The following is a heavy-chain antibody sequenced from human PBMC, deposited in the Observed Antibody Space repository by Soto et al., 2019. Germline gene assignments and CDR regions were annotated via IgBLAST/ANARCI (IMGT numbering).Heavy chain of an antibody. J-gene: IGHJ6*02. D-gene: IGHD3-10*01. V-gene: IGHV3-21*01. CDR2: ISSSSSYI. Sequence: GGSLRLSCAASGFTFSSYSMNWVRQAPGKGLEWVSSISSSSSYIYYADSVKGRFTISRDNAKNSLYLQMNSLRAEDTAVYYCARDMYYYGSGSYYIYYYYYGMDVWGQGTTVTVSS. CDR3: ARDMYYYGSGSYYIYYYYYGMDV. CDR1: GFTFSSYS.